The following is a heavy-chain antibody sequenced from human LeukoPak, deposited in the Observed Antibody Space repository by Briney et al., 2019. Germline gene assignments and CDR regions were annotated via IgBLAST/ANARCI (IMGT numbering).Heavy chain of an antibody. CDR1: GGSISSYY. V-gene: IGHV4-4*07. Sequence: PSETLSLTCTVSGGSISSYYWNWIRQPAGKGLEWIGRIYTSGSTNYNPSLKSRVTISVDTSKNQFSLKLSSVTAADTAVYYCARGGDIVVVVAADPTFDYWGQGTLVTVSS. J-gene: IGHJ4*02. CDR3: ARGGDIVVVVAADPTFDY. CDR2: IYTSGST. D-gene: IGHD2-15*01.